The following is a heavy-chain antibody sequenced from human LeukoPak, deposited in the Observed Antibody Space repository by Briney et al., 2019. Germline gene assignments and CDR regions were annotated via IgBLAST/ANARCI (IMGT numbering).Heavy chain of an antibody. Sequence: PGRSLRLSCAASGFTFSSYGMHWVRQAPGKGLEWVAVIWYDGSNKYYADSVKGRFTISRDNSKNTLYLQMNSLRAEDTAVYYCARDSGNSYFDYWGQGTLVTISS. D-gene: IGHD3-10*01. J-gene: IGHJ4*02. CDR1: GFTFSSYG. CDR2: IWYDGSNK. V-gene: IGHV3-33*01. CDR3: ARDSGNSYFDY.